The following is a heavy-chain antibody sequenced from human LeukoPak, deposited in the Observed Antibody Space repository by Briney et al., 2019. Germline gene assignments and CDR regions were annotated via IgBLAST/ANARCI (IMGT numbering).Heavy chain of an antibody. CDR3: ARGRWTAHTVGYYFDS. CDR2: ISAYNGNT. Sequence: GASVKVSCKASGYTFTSYGISWVRQAPGQGLEWMGWISAYNGNTNYAQKLQGRVTITRDTSTNTAYMELISLRSEDMAVYYCARGRWTAHTVGYYFDSWGQGTLVTVSS. D-gene: IGHD2-21*02. J-gene: IGHJ4*02. V-gene: IGHV1-18*03. CDR1: GYTFTSYG.